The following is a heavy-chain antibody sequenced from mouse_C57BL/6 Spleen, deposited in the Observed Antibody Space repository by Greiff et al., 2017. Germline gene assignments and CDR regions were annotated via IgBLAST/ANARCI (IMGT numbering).Heavy chain of an antibody. CDR3: TKEGSRPFAY. J-gene: IGHJ3*01. CDR1: GFNIKGYC. CDR2: IDPEDGDT. V-gene: IGHV14-1*01. Sequence: EVHVKQSGAELVRPGASVKLSCTASGFNIKGYCMHWVKQRPEQGLEWIGRIDPEDGDTEYTPKFQGQATMTADTSSNTAYLHLSSLTSEDAAVYYGTKEGSRPFAYWGQGTLVTVSA.